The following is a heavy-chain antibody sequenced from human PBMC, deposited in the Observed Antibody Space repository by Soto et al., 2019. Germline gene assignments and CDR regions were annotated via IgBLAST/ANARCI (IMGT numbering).Heavy chain of an antibody. CDR2: IYYSGGT. CDR3: ARSGAGSGWL. V-gene: IGHV4-61*01. Sequence: QVQLQESGPGVVKPSETLSLTCSVSGGSVSSGRYYWSWSRQPPGKGLEWIGYIYYSGGTSYNSSLKSRVTISVDTSKNQFSLKLSSVTAADTAIYYCARSGAGSGWLGGQGTLVTVTS. D-gene: IGHD6-19*01. CDR1: GGSVSSGRYY. J-gene: IGHJ4*02.